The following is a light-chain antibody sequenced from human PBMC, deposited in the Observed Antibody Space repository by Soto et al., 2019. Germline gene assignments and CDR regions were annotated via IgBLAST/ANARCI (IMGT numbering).Light chain of an antibody. CDR1: QSVSTN. J-gene: IGKJ1*01. CDR2: GAS. V-gene: IGKV3-15*01. Sequence: IVMTQSPTTLSVSPGERATLSCRASQSVSTNLAWYQHKPGQAPRLLIYGASSRATGIPARFSGSGSGSEFSPTTSTPHPDNFAVYDCQQDDHWPPWTFGHGTKVEIK. CDR3: QQDDHWPPWT.